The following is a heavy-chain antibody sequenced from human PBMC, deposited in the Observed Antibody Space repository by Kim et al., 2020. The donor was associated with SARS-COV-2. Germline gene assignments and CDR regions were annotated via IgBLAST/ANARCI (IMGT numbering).Heavy chain of an antibody. Sequence: ASVKVSCKASGYTFTSYYMHWVRQAPGQGLEWMGIINPSGGSTSYAQKFQCRVTMTRDMSTSTVYMELSSLRSEDTAVYYCARDRGLITFGGVIDSLDYWGQGTLVTVSS. CDR1: GYTFTSYY. D-gene: IGHD3-16*02. CDR3: ARDRGLITFGGVIDSLDY. CDR2: INPSGGST. V-gene: IGHV1-46*01. J-gene: IGHJ4*02.